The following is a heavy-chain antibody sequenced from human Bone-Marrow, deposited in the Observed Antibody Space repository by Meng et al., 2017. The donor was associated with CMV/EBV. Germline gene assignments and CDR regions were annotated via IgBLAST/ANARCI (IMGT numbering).Heavy chain of an antibody. CDR3: ARGHYGGAYYFDY. V-gene: IGHV3-72*01. D-gene: IGHD4-23*01. Sequence: GGSLRLSCAASGFTFGDHYMDWVRQAPGKGLEWVGRIRNKRDKVTTEYAASVKGRFSISRDDSNQSVYLQMNSLRAEDTAVYYCARGHYGGAYYFDYWGQGTLVTVSS. J-gene: IGHJ4*02. CDR2: IRNKRDKVTT. CDR1: GFTFGDHY.